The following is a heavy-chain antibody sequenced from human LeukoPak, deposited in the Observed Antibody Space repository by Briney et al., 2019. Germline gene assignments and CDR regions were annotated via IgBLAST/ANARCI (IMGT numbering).Heavy chain of an antibody. J-gene: IGHJ4*02. CDR2: IYPGDSDT. Sequence: GESLKISCEGSGYSFTSYWIGWVRRMPGKGREWRGIIYPGDSDTTYSPSFQGQVTISADKSSNTVYLQWSSLKASDTAMYYCVRPGYCSGGSCYSHDYWGQGTVVTVSS. CDR1: GYSFTSYW. D-gene: IGHD2-15*01. V-gene: IGHV5-51*01. CDR3: VRPGYCSGGSCYSHDY.